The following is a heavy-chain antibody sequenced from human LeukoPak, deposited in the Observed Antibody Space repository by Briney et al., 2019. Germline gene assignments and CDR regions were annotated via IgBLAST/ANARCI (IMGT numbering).Heavy chain of an antibody. CDR2: IYTSGST. Sequence: SETLSLTCTVSGGSISSYYWSWIRQPAGKGLEWIGRIYTSGSTKYNPSLKSRVTMSVDTSKNQFSLKLSSVTAADTAVYYCARDYRYVLRYFDWSDWFDPWGQGTLVTVSS. CDR1: GGSISSYY. J-gene: IGHJ5*02. V-gene: IGHV4-4*07. D-gene: IGHD3-9*01. CDR3: ARDYRYVLRYFDWSDWFDP.